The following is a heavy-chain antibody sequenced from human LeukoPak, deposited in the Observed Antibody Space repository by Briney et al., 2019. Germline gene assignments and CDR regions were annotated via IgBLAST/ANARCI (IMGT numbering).Heavy chain of an antibody. V-gene: IGHV1-18*01. CDR3: ARGRTRTYYYDSSGYNY. CDR1: GYTFTSYG. CDR2: ISAYNGNT. D-gene: IGHD3-22*01. J-gene: IGHJ4*02. Sequence: ASVKVSCKASGYTFTSYGISWVRQAPGQGLERMGWISAYNGNTNYAQKLQGRVTMTTDTSTSTAYMELRSLRSDDTAVYYCARGRTRTYYYDSSGYNYWGQGTLVAVSS.